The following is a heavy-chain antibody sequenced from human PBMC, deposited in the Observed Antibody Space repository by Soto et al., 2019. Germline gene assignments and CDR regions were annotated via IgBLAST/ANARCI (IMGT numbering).Heavy chain of an antibody. CDR2: IYYSGNT. Sequence: SETMSLTCTVPGASISSYYLSWIRQNPGKGLEWIGYIYYSGNTNYNPSLKSRVTMSVDTPKNQFSLKLSSVTAADTAVYYCARQGNRYYYDSSGYYLDYWGPGTLVTVS. CDR1: GASISSYY. D-gene: IGHD3-22*01. V-gene: IGHV4-59*08. J-gene: IGHJ4*02. CDR3: ARQGNRYYYDSSGYYLDY.